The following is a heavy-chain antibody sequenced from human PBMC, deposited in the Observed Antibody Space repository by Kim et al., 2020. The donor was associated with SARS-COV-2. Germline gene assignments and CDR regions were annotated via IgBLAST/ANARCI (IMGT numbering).Heavy chain of an antibody. D-gene: IGHD3-22*01. CDR2: IYSGGST. J-gene: IGHJ2*01. Sequence: GGSLRLSCAASGFTVSSNYMSWVRQAPGKGLEWVSVIYSGGSTYYADSVKGRFTISRDNSKNTLYLQMNSLRAEDTAVYYCARDLPYYYDSSGYSAYWYFDLWGRGTLVTVSS. CDR3: ARDLPYYYDSSGYSAYWYFDL. V-gene: IGHV3-66*01. CDR1: GFTVSSNY.